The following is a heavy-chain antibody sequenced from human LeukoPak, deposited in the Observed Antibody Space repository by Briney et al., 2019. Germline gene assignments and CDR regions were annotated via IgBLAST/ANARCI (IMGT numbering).Heavy chain of an antibody. Sequence: PGGSLRLSCAASGFTFSSHWMSWVRQAPGKGLEWVANIKKDGSEKYYVDAVKGRFTISRDNAKTSLYLQMNSLRAEDTAVYYCARGGFDYGDSDGAFDIWGQGTMVTVSS. J-gene: IGHJ3*02. CDR1: GFTFSSHW. V-gene: IGHV3-7*01. CDR2: IKKDGSEK. D-gene: IGHD4-17*01. CDR3: ARGGFDYGDSDGAFDI.